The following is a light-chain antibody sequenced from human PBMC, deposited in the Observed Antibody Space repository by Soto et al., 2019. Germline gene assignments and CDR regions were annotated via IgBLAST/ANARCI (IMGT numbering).Light chain of an antibody. V-gene: IGKV3-20*01. CDR3: QQYGGSPVT. J-gene: IGKJ5*01. CDR1: QSGSDSY. CDR2: GVS. Sequence: MVLTQPPGTLSWSPGERATLSCRASQSGSDSYLAWYQQKPGQPPRLLIYGVSSRGYGIPDRFSGSGSGTDFTLTISRLEPEDFAVYYCQQYGGSPVTFGQGTRLEIK.